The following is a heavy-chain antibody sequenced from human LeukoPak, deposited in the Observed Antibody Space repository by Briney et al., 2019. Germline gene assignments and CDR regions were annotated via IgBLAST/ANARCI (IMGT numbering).Heavy chain of an antibody. CDR3: ARVPPDYGDYVRAFDI. Sequence: SQTLSLTCTVSGGSISGGGDYWSWIRQHPGKGLEWIGYIYYSGSTYYNPSLKSRVTISVDTSKNQFSLKLSSVTAADTAVYYCARVPPDYGDYVRAFDIWGQGTKVTVSS. CDR2: IYYSGST. V-gene: IGHV4-31*03. J-gene: IGHJ3*02. CDR1: GGSISGGGDY. D-gene: IGHD4-17*01.